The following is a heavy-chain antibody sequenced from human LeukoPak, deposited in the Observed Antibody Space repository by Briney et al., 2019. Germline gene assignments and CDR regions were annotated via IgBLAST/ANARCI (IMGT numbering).Heavy chain of an antibody. CDR3: AKSLGLPGGGVEV. CDR2: ITNGGSTI. D-gene: IGHD4-23*01. V-gene: IGHV3-11*01. CDR1: GFTFSDYN. J-gene: IGHJ6*04. Sequence: GGSLRLSCAASGFTFSDYNMNWVRQAPGKGLEWVSYITNGGSTIHHADSVKGRFTISRDNAKKTLYLQMNSLRAEDTAVYYSAKSLGLPGGGVEVWGKGTTV.